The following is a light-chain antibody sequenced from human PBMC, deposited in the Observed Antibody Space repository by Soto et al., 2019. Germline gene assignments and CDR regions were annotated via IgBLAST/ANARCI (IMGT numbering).Light chain of an antibody. CDR2: VAS. Sequence: EIVMTQSPATLSASPGERVTLSCRASQSIRSNLAWYQQRPGQTPRLLIFVASTRATGIPARFTGSGSGTEFTLTISSLQSDDFAMYYCQQYNNWPLTFGGGTRLEIK. V-gene: IGKV3-15*01. CDR3: QQYNNWPLT. J-gene: IGKJ5*01. CDR1: QSIRSN.